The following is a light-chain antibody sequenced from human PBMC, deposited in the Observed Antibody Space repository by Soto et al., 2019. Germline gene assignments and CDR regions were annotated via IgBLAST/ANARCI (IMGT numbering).Light chain of an antibody. V-gene: IGKV1-5*03. Sequence: DIQMTQSPSTLSASLGDRVTITCRASQSISVWLAWYQQKAGKAPNLLIYKASRLESGVPSRFSGSGSGTEFTLTISSLQPDDFATYYCQQYNSYGTFGQGTKVDIK. CDR1: QSISVW. CDR2: KAS. CDR3: QQYNSYGT. J-gene: IGKJ1*01.